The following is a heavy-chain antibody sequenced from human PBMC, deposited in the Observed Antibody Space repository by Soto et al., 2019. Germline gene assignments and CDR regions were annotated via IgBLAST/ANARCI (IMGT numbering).Heavy chain of an antibody. CDR3: ARDIITVIGGEIYYYFGMDV. Sequence: SETLSLTCAVHGGSFREYYWSWLRQPPGKGLEWIGEINQSGTTHYNPSLKRRINISIDTSKNQFSLNLTSVTAADTATYYCARDIITVIGGEIYYYFGMDVWGQGTTVTSP. D-gene: IGHD3-10*01. CDR1: GGSFREYY. J-gene: IGHJ6*02. V-gene: IGHV4-34*01. CDR2: INQSGTT.